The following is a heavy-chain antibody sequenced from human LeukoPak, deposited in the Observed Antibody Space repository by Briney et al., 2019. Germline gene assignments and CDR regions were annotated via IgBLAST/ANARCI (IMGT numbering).Heavy chain of an antibody. CDR1: EFTFSSFA. CDR2: ISGSGGTT. D-gene: IGHD6-19*01. Sequence: PGGSLRLSCAASEFTFSSFAMSWVRQAPGMGLEWGSPISGSGGTTYYADSVKGRFTISRDNSKNTLYLQMNSLRAEDTAEYYCAKGAGIAVTGTIPFDYWGQGTLVTVSS. J-gene: IGHJ4*02. V-gene: IGHV3-23*01. CDR3: AKGAGIAVTGTIPFDY.